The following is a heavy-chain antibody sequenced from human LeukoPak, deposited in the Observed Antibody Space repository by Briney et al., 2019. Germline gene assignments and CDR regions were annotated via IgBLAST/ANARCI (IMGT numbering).Heavy chain of an antibody. V-gene: IGHV3-21*01. Sequence: PGGSLRLSCAASGFTFSSYSMNWVRQAPGKGLEWVSSISSSSSYIYYADSVKGRFTISRDNAKNSLYLQMNSLRAEDTAVYYCARDQPRYSSSSGLDYWGQGTLVTVSS. CDR3: ARDQPRYSSSSGLDY. CDR2: ISSSSSYI. J-gene: IGHJ4*02. CDR1: GFTFSSYS. D-gene: IGHD6-6*01.